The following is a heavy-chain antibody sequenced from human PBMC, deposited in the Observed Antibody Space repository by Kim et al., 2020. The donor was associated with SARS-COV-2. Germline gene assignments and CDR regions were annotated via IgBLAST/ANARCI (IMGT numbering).Heavy chain of an antibody. CDR1: GGSISSGSYY. Sequence: SETLSLTCTVSGGSISSGSYYWSWIRQPAGKGLEWIGHIYTSGSTNYNPSLKSRVTISVDTSKNQFSLKLSSVTAADTAVYYCARDLKSGWSNPPTSLGYWGQGTLVTVSS. CDR3: ARDLKSGWSNPPTSLGY. CDR2: IYTSGST. J-gene: IGHJ4*02. D-gene: IGHD6-19*01. V-gene: IGHV4-61*09.